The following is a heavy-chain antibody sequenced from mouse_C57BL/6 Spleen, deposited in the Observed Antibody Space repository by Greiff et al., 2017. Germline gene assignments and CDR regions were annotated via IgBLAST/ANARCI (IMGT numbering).Heavy chain of an antibody. CDR1: GYTFTSYW. Sequence: VKLQQPGAELVKPGASVKLSCKASGYTFTSYWMQWVKQRPGQGLEWIGETDPSDSYTNYNQKFKGKATLTVDTSSSTAYMQLSSLTSEDSAVYYCARPYYYGSYYAMDYWGQGTSVTVSS. CDR3: ARPYYYGSYYAMDY. CDR2: TDPSDSYT. V-gene: IGHV1-50*01. D-gene: IGHD1-1*01. J-gene: IGHJ4*01.